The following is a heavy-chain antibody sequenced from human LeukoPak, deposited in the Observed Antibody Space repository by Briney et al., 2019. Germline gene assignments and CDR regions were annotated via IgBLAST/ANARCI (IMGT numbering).Heavy chain of an antibody. CDR3: TRLSGFGDYEDY. Sequence: GESLKISCKGSGYRFTSYWIGWVRQMPGKGLEWMGIIYPGDSDTRYSPSFQGQVTISADKSISTAYLQWSSLRASDTPIYYCTRLSGFGDYEDYWGQGTLVTVSS. CDR2: IYPGDSDT. V-gene: IGHV5-51*01. J-gene: IGHJ4*02. D-gene: IGHD4-17*01. CDR1: GYRFTSYW.